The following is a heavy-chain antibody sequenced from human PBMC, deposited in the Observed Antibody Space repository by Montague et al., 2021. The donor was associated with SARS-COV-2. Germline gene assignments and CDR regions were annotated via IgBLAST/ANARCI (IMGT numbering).Heavy chain of an antibody. Sequence: SETLSLTCDFSDGSVSAYFWSWVRQLPGKGLEWIGQADRSGTAHXXPSLQGRLTLSVDTSNNQVSLNLTSVTATDTATYYCARGRDSGTYFGTKYYFQYGLDVWGQGTTVTVSS. CDR3: ARGRDSGTYFGTKYYFQYGLDV. V-gene: IGHV4-34*01. D-gene: IGHD3-10*01. J-gene: IGHJ6*02. CDR2: ADRSGTA. CDR1: DGSVSAYF.